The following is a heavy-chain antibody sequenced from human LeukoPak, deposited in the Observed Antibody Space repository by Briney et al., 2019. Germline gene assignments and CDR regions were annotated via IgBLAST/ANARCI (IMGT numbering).Heavy chain of an antibody. J-gene: IGHJ4*02. D-gene: IGHD3-22*01. Sequence: GGSLRLSCAASGFTFSSYAMSWVRQAPGKGLEWVSAISTSGGSTYYADSVKGRFNISRVNSKNPLYLQINSLRAEDTAVYYRAKDITTLIDWGQGTLVTVSS. V-gene: IGHV3-23*01. CDR3: AKDITTLID. CDR1: GFTFSSYA. CDR2: ISTSGGST.